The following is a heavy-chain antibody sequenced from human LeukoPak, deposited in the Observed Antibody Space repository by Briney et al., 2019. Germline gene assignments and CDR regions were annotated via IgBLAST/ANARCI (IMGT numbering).Heavy chain of an antibody. Sequence: GGSLRLSCAASGFTFSSYAMSWVRQAPGKGLEWVSDINGSGGSTYYADSVKGRFTISRDNAKNSLYLQMNSLRAEDTAVYYCARVWGSFGGEAFDYWGQGTLVTVSS. CDR2: INGSGGST. J-gene: IGHJ4*02. V-gene: IGHV3-23*01. CDR1: GFTFSSYA. D-gene: IGHD3-16*01. CDR3: ARVWGSFGGEAFDY.